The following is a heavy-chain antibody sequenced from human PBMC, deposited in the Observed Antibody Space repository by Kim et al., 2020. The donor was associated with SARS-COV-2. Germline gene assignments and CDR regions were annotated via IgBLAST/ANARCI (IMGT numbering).Heavy chain of an antibody. J-gene: IGHJ6*02. CDR2: INPNSGGT. Sequence: ASVKVSCKASGYTFINFYIHWVRQAPGQGLEWLGWINPNSGGTQYAQKFQDRVTMTRDTAINAAYMELSSLRSDDTAVYYCAREDCGGDCPPSEYYYYYGMDVWGQETTVTVSS. CDR1: GYTFINFY. D-gene: IGHD2-21*02. CDR3: AREDCGGDCPPSEYYYYYGMDV. V-gene: IGHV1-2*02.